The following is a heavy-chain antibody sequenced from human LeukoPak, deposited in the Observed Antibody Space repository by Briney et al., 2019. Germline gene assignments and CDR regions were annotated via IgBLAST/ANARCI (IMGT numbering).Heavy chain of an antibody. V-gene: IGHV3-23*01. CDR2: ISGSGGST. Sequence: GGSLRLSCAASGFTFGSYAMSWVRQAPGKGLEWVSAISGSGGSTYYADSVKGRFTISRDNSKNTLYLQMNSLRAEDTAVYYCAKEGGIRWFREYYMDVRGKGTTVTVSS. D-gene: IGHD3-10*01. CDR3: AKEGGIRWFREYYMDV. J-gene: IGHJ6*03. CDR1: GFTFGSYA.